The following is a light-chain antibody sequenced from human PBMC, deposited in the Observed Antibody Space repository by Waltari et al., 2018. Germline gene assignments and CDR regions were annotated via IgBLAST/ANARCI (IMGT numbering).Light chain of an antibody. CDR3: CSYAGLGTYV. Sequence: QSALTQPASVSGTPGQSITISCTGTTSDVGNYDLVSWYQQHPGKAPKLLICEVIKLPSVVSSRFSGSKSGNTSSLTIPGLQAEDEADYYCCSYAGLGTYVFGSGTKVTVL. J-gene: IGLJ1*01. CDR2: EVI. CDR1: TSDVGNYDL. V-gene: IGLV2-23*02.